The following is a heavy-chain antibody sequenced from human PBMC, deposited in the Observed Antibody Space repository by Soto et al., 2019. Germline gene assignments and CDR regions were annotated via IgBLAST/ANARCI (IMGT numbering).Heavy chain of an antibody. D-gene: IGHD6-19*01. Sequence: ASVKVSCKASGYTFTGYYMHWVRQAPGQGLEWMGWINPNSGGTNYAQKFQGWVTMTRDTSISTAYMELSRLRSDDTAVYYCARAPRGIAVAGTAFDYWGQGTLVTVSS. CDR3: ARAPRGIAVAGTAFDY. CDR2: INPNSGGT. J-gene: IGHJ4*02. CDR1: GYTFTGYY. V-gene: IGHV1-2*04.